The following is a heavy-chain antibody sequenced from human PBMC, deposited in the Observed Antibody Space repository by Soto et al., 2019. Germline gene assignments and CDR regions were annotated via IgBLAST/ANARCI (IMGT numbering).Heavy chain of an antibody. CDR2: IWYDGSNK. Sequence: QVQLVESGGGVVQPGRSLRLSCAASGFSFSSYGMHWVRQAPGKGLEWVAVIWYDGSNKYYADSVKGRFTISRDNSKNTLYLQMNSLRAEDTAVYYCARDLGSATAVAVDYRGQGTLVTVSS. D-gene: IGHD6-19*01. V-gene: IGHV3-33*01. CDR3: ARDLGSATAVAVDY. CDR1: GFSFSSYG. J-gene: IGHJ4*02.